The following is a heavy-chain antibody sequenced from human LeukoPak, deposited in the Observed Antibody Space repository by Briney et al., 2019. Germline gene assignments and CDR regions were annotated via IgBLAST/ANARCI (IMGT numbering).Heavy chain of an antibody. V-gene: IGHV4-39*07. D-gene: IGHD6-13*01. CDR1: GGSIRSSSYY. CDR2: FYYSGSA. CDR3: ARASPPTLSGSRYPYYFDY. Sequence: PSETLSLTCTVSGGSIRSSSYYWGWIRQPPGKGLEWIGSFYYSGSAYYNPSLESRVTISVDTSKNQFSLRLRSVTAADTAVYYCARASPPTLSGSRYPYYFDYWGQGTLVTVSS. J-gene: IGHJ4*02.